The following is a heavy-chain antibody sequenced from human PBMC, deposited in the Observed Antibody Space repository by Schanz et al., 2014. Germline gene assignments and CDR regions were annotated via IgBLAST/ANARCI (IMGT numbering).Heavy chain of an antibody. CDR3: ARKVVATIGGYYDY. V-gene: IGHV3-66*01. Sequence: EVQLVESGGGVVQPGRSLRLSCAVSGFIVRSNYMTWVRQAPGKGLEWVSFVHPGGSTYYPDSVKGRFTISRDNAENTLFLQMNSLRAEDTAVYYCARKVVATIGGYYDYWGQGTLVTVSS. J-gene: IGHJ4*02. CDR1: GFIVRSNY. D-gene: IGHD5-12*01. CDR2: VHPGGST.